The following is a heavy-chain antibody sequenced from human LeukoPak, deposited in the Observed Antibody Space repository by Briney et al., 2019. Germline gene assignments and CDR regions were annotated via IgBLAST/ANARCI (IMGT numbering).Heavy chain of an antibody. CDR2: ISAYDGNT. D-gene: IGHD1-26*01. J-gene: IGHJ4*02. V-gene: IGHV1-18*01. CDR3: AREEWEGSSVDY. CDR1: GYTLTSDG. Sequence: AGVTVAWEAAGYTLTSDGMNRVGQAPAQGKEWMGRISAYDGNTNYAQKLQGRVTMTTDTSTSTAYMELGSLRSDDTAVYYCAREEWEGSSVDYWGQGTLVTVSS.